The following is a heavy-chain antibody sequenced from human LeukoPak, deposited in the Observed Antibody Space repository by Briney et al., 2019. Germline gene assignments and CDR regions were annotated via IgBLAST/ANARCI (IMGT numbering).Heavy chain of an antibody. J-gene: IGHJ3*02. V-gene: IGHV4-39*01. D-gene: IGHD4-11*01. Sequence: SETLSLTCTVSGGSISSRSYYWGWIRQPPGKGLAWIGTIYYSGRTYYSPSLKSRVTISVDTSKNQFSLKLSPVTAADTAVYYCATMTAVTNDAFDIWGQGTMVTVSS. CDR2: IYYSGRT. CDR3: ATMTAVTNDAFDI. CDR1: GGSISSRSYY.